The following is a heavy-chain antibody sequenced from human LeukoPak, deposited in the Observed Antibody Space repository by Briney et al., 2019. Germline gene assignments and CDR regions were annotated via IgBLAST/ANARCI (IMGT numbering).Heavy chain of an antibody. CDR2: IIPIFGTA. D-gene: IGHD2-15*01. J-gene: IGHJ4*02. V-gene: IGHV1-69*01. CDR1: GGTFSSYA. CDR3: ARDRRYCSGGSCYVHRRIFDY. Sequence: ASVKVSCKASGGTFSSYAISWVRQAPGQGLEWMGGIIPIFGTANYAQKFQGRVTITADESTSTAYMELRSPRSDDTAVYYCARDRRYCSGGSCYVHRRIFDYWGQGTLVTVSS.